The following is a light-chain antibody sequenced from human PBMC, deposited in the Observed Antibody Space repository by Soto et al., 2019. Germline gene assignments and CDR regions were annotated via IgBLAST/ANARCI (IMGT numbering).Light chain of an antibody. V-gene: IGLV1-44*01. CDR1: TSNIGTNT. J-gene: IGLJ2*01. CDR3: ATWDDNLNGLI. CDR2: VNN. Sequence: QSVLTQSPSASGTPGQTVTMSCSGSTSNIGTNTVTWYQQLPGSAPKVLIYVNNQRRSGVPDRFSGSKSGTSAFLAITGLQSEDEADYYCATWDDNLNGLIFGGGTKLTVL.